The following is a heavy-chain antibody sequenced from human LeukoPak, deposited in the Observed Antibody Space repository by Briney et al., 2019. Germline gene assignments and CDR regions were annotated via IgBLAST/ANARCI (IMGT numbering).Heavy chain of an antibody. V-gene: IGHV1-2*02. CDR2: INPNTGGT. D-gene: IGHD1-1*01. Sequence: ASVKVSCKASGYTLTGYFMHWVRQAPGQGLEWVGWINPNTGGTLYARKFQGRVTMTRDPSINTAYLELSSLRSDDTAVYFCAKDTTPQDAFDIWGQGTMVTVSS. J-gene: IGHJ3*02. CDR3: AKDTTPQDAFDI. CDR1: GYTLTGYF.